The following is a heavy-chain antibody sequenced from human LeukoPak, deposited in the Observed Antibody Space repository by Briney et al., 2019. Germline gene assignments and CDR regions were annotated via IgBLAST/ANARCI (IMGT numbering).Heavy chain of an antibody. CDR2: IWFDGSKE. J-gene: IGHJ4*02. CDR1: GFTFNTYA. D-gene: IGHD3-16*01. V-gene: IGHV3-33*01. CDR3: ARDRINFLDY. Sequence: SGGSLRLSCVASGFTFNTYAMHWVRQAPGKGLEWVAVIWFDGSKEYYADSVKGRFTISRDDPKNTLFLEMNRLRAEDTAVYFCARDRINFLDYWGQGALVTVSS.